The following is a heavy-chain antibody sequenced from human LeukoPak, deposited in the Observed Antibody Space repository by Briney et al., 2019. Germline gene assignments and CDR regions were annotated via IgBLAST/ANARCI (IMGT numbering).Heavy chain of an antibody. CDR3: ARDSNYYDSSGYYYWFDP. Sequence: SETLSLTCGVSGGSISSSNWWSWVRQPPGKGLEWIGEIYYSGRTNYNPSLKNRVTISVDTSKNQFSLKLSSVTAADTAVYYCARDSNYYDSSGYYYWFDPWGQGTLVTVSS. CDR2: IYYSGRT. V-gene: IGHV4-4*02. CDR1: GGSISSSNW. D-gene: IGHD3-22*01. J-gene: IGHJ5*02.